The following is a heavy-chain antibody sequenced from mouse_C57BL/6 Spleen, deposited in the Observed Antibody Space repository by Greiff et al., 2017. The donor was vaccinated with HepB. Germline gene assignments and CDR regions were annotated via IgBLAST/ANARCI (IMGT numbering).Heavy chain of an antibody. D-gene: IGHD2-4*01. CDR3: ARDDYDD. J-gene: IGHJ2*01. CDR1: GYAFSSSW. CDR2: IYPGDGDT. V-gene: IGHV1-82*01. Sequence: VKLQESGPELVKPGASVKISCKASGYAFSSSWMNWVKQRPGKGLEWIGRIYPGDGDTNYNGKSKGKATLTADKSSSTAYMQLSSLTSEDSAVYFCARDDYDDWGQGTTLTVSS.